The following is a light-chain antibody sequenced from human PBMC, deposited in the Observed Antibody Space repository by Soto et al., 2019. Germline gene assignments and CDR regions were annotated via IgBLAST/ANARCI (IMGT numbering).Light chain of an antibody. CDR2: DVG. CDR1: NSDVGAYSY. Sequence: QSALAQHASVSGSPGQSITISCTGTNSDVGAYSYVSWYQQYPGKAPKLLIYDVGARPSGISDRFSGSKSGNTASLTISGLQAEDEADYYCSSYTAFTTYVFGSGTKVTVL. V-gene: IGLV2-14*03. CDR3: SSYTAFTTYV. J-gene: IGLJ1*01.